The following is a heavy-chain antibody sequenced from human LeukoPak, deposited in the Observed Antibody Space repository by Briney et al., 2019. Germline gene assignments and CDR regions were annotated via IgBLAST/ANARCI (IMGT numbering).Heavy chain of an antibody. J-gene: IGHJ1*01. CDR1: GFTFSSYA. D-gene: IGHD3-10*01. CDR3: AKDLLLGYFQH. CDR2: ISGSGGST. Sequence: PGGSLRLSCAASGFTFSSYAMSWVRQAPGRGLEWVSAISGSGGSTYYAGSVKGRFTISRDNSKNTLYLQMNSLRAEDTAVYYCAKDLLLGYFQHWDQGTLVTVSS. V-gene: IGHV3-23*01.